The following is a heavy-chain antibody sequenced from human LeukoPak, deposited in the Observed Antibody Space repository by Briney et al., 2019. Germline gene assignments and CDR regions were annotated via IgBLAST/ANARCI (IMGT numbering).Heavy chain of an antibody. CDR2: IIPILGIA. D-gene: IGHD3-10*01. CDR3: ARVITMVRGVISYGXDV. CDR1: GGTFSSYA. J-gene: IGHJ6*02. V-gene: IGHV1-69*04. Sequence: GASVKVSCKASGGTFSSYAISWVRQAPGQGLEWMGRIIPILGIANYAQKFQGRVTITADKSTSTAYMELSSLRSEDTAVYYCARVITMVRGVISYGXDVWGQGTTVTVSS.